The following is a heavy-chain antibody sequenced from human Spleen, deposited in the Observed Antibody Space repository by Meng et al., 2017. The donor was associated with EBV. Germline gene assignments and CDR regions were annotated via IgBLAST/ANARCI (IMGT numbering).Heavy chain of an antibody. V-gene: IGHV4-34*01. D-gene: IGHD4-17*01. J-gene: IGHJ4*02. CDR1: GESFSGNY. Sequence: QWSHGCSKLSGTLSLPCAVYGESFSGNYWTWIRQPPGKGLEWIGDINHSGITNYNPSLKSRVTISADTSKNQFSLKMTSVTAADTALYYCAGGRGLPNYWGQGTLVTVSS. CDR3: AGGRGLPNY. CDR2: INHSGIT.